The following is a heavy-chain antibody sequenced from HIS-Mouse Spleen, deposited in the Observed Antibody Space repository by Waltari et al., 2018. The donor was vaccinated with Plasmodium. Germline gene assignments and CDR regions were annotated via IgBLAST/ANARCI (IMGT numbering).Heavy chain of an antibody. CDR1: GGSISSYY. Sequence: QVQLQESGPGLVKPSETLSLTCTVSGGSISSYYCSWIRQPPGKGLGWIGYTYYSGSTNYNPPFKGRVTRTVATSKTQFSLKLGSVTAADTAVYYCARVGRRIWGAFDIWGQGTMVTVSS. V-gene: IGHV4-59*01. J-gene: IGHJ3*02. D-gene: IGHD3-16*01. CDR3: ARVGRRIWGAFDI. CDR2: TYYSGST.